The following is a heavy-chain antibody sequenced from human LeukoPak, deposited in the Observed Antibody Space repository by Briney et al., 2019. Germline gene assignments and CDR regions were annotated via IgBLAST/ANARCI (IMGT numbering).Heavy chain of an antibody. V-gene: IGHV3-9*01. CDR3: AKGNSYDSSGLPFDY. CDR1: GFTFSSYA. D-gene: IGHD3-22*01. J-gene: IGHJ4*02. Sequence: GGSLRLSCAVSGFTFSSYAMSWVRQAPGEGLEWVSGISWDSGSVDSADSVKGRFTISRDNARNSLYLQMNSLRAEDTALYYCAKGNSYDSSGLPFDYWGQGTLVTVSS. CDR2: ISWDSGSV.